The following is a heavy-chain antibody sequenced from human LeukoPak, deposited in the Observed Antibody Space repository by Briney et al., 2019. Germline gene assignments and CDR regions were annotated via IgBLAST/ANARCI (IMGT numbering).Heavy chain of an antibody. D-gene: IGHD4/OR15-4a*01. CDR1: GVNVSSNY. J-gene: IGHJ4*02. CDR3: ARGAYGGPFDC. Sequence: PGGSLRLSCAPSGVNVSSNYMSWVRQAPGKGLEWVSVLYSVGGTYYADSVQGRFTISRHNSRNTLYLQLNSLRPEDTAVYYCARGAYGGPFDCWGQGTLVTVSS. V-gene: IGHV3-53*04. CDR2: LYSVGGT.